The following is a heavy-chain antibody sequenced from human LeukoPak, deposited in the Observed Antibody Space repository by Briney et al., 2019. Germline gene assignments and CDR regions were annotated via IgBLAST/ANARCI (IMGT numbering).Heavy chain of an antibody. V-gene: IGHV1-46*01. CDR2: INPSGDST. CDR1: GYTFTSYY. CDR3: ARVPREGYDFWSGYQYNWFDP. Sequence: ASVKVSCKASGYTFTSYYIHWVRQAPGQGLEWMGIINPSGDSTSYAQKFQGRVTMTRDTSTSTVYMELSSLRSEDTAVYYCARVPREGYDFWSGYQYNWFDPWGQGTLVSVSS. D-gene: IGHD3-3*01. J-gene: IGHJ5*02.